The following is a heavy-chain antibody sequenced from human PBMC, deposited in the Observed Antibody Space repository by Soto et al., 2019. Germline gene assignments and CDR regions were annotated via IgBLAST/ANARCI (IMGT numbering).Heavy chain of an antibody. J-gene: IGHJ4*02. CDR3: AGRHSSNWYGLDY. D-gene: IGHD6-13*01. CDR1: GYSISNGYY. Sequence: SLSGAVSGYSISNGYYWGWIRQPPGKGLEWIGSIYHTGSTYYNPSLKSRVTISVDTSKNQFSLKLSSVTAADTAVYSCAGRHSSNWYGLDYWGQGTLVTVSS. V-gene: IGHV4-38-2*01. CDR2: IYHTGST.